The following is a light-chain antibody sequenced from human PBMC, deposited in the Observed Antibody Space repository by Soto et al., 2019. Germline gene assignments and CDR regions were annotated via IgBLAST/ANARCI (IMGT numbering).Light chain of an antibody. CDR1: QSVSSN. V-gene: IGKV3-15*01. J-gene: IGKJ1*01. CDR3: QPYNNWPKT. Sequence: EIVMTQSPATLSVSPGERTTLSCRASQSVSSNLAWYQQKPGQAPRLLIYGASTRATGIPARFSGSGSGTVFTLTISSLQSEDFAVYYCQPYNNWPKTFGQGTKVEIK. CDR2: GAS.